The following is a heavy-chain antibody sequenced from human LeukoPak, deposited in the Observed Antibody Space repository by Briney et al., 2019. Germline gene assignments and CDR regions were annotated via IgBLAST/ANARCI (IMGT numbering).Heavy chain of an antibody. Sequence: SGAPSLTCSVAGGCLVSSYYFWGWTRQPAGRGEGMVGVFSDVGATSYDPPLRSRVTISEDTSKTQSTLILPPATAADTAISYSAPEVEYYDSRGHRPHASDISGQGTVVTASS. CDR2: FSDVGAT. CDR1: GGCLVSSYYF. CDR3: APEVEYYDSRGHRPHASDI. D-gene: IGHD3-22*01. J-gene: IGHJ3*02. V-gene: IGHV4-39*05.